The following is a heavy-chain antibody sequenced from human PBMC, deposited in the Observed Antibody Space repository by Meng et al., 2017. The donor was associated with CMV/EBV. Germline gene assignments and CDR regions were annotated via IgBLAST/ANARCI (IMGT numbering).Heavy chain of an antibody. CDR2: INPRGGGT. D-gene: IGHD3-10*01. CDR1: GYTFTSYY. J-gene: IGHJ6*02. Sequence: ASVKVSCKASGYTFTSYYMHWVRQAPGQGLEWMGIINPRGGGTNYAQKFQDRVTMTRDTSTSTVYMDLSNLRSEDTAVYSCARVTSPYGSGSYSGMDVWGQGTTVTVSS. V-gene: IGHV1-46*01. CDR3: ARVTSPYGSGSYSGMDV.